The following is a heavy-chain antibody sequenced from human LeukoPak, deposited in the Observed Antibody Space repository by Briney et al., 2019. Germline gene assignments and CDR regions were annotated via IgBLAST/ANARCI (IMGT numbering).Heavy chain of an antibody. CDR3: ARGDGYGYYFDY. V-gene: IGHV1-69*04. Sequence: SVKVSCKASGGTFSSYAISWVRQAPGQGLEWMGRIIPIFGIADYAQKFQGRVTITADKSTSTAYMELSSLRSEDTAVYYCARGDGYGYYFDYWGQGTLVTVSS. CDR1: GGTFSSYA. D-gene: IGHD5-24*01. J-gene: IGHJ4*02. CDR2: IIPIFGIA.